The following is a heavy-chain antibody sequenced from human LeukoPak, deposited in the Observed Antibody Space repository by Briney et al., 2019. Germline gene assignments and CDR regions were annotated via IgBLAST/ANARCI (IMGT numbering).Heavy chain of an antibody. Sequence: GGSLRLSCAASGFTVSTNYMSWVRQAPGKGLEWVSGISASGGSTYYADSVKGRFTISRDNSKNTLYLQMNSLRAEDTAVYHCAKGFYDNSASGVFDIWGQGTMVTVSS. CDR3: AKGFYDNSASGVFDI. J-gene: IGHJ3*02. V-gene: IGHV3-23*01. D-gene: IGHD3-22*01. CDR2: ISASGGST. CDR1: GFTVSTNY.